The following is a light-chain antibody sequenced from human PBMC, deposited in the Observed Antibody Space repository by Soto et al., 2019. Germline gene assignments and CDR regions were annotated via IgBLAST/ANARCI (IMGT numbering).Light chain of an antibody. Sequence: EIVMTQSPATLSVSPGERATLSCRASQSVGTYLAWYQQKPGQAPRLLIYGASTRAAGISPRFSGGGSGTEFTLTISSLQSEDFAFYYCQQYNDWPRTFGKGTKVVIK. CDR1: QSVGTY. J-gene: IGKJ1*01. CDR2: GAS. CDR3: QQYNDWPRT. V-gene: IGKV3-15*01.